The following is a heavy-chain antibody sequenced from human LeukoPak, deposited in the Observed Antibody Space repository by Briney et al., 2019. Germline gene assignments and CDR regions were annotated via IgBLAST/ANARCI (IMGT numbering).Heavy chain of an antibody. D-gene: IGHD6-13*01. J-gene: IGHJ4*02. CDR3: AKQQQLVIDY. CDR2: ISGSGGST. Sequence: PGGSLRLSCAASGFTFSSYWMSWVRQAPGKGLEWVSAISGSGGSTYYADSVKGRFTISRDNSKSTLYLQMNSLRAEDTAVYYCAKQQQLVIDYWGQGTLVTVSS. CDR1: GFTFSSYW. V-gene: IGHV3-23*01.